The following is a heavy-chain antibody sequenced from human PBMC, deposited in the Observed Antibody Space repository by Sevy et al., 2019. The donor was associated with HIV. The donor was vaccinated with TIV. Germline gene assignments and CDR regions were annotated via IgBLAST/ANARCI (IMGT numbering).Heavy chain of an antibody. CDR2: IWYDGSNK. Sequence: GGSLRLSCAASGFTFSTYGMHWVRQAPGNGLEWVAVIWYDGSNKYYADSVKGRFTISRDNSKNTLYLQMNSLRAEDTAVYYCARAYYDSSGYRYDYWGQGTMVTVSS. V-gene: IGHV3-33*01. CDR1: GFTFSTYG. D-gene: IGHD3-22*01. CDR3: ARAYYDSSGYRYDY. J-gene: IGHJ4*02.